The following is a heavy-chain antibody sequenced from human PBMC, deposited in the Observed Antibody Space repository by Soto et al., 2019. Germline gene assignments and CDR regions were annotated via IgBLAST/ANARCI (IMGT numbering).Heavy chain of an antibody. V-gene: IGHV3-23*01. CDR2: VTATGGGT. Sequence: GGSLRLSCAASGFTFSSYAMSWVRQAPGKGLEWVSTVTATGGGTYYADSVQGRFTISRDSSKNTLYLQMNSLRAEDAALYYCARYIRGPYYYMDVWGRGTTVTVSS. J-gene: IGHJ6*03. D-gene: IGHD5-12*01. CDR3: ARYIRGPYYYMDV. CDR1: GFTFSSYA.